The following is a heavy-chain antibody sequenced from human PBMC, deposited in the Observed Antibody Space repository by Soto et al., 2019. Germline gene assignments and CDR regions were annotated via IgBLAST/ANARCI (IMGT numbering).Heavy chain of an antibody. J-gene: IGHJ4*02. CDR1: GGSMNSYY. D-gene: IGHD2-2*01. CDR2: IYYSRST. V-gene: IGHV4-59*08. Sequence: PSETLSLTCTVSGGSMNSYYWSWIRQAPGKGLEWIGNIYYSRSTNYNPSLKSRVTISVDTSKNQFSLKLTSVTATDTAVYYCARKYRDYFDYWGQGALVTVSS. CDR3: ARKYRDYFDY.